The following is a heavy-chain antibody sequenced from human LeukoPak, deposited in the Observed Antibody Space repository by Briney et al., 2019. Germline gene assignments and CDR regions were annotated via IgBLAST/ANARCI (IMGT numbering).Heavy chain of an antibody. CDR3: AQDLQGDTLTGYYVYYYYGMDA. J-gene: IGHJ6*02. V-gene: IGHV3-53*01. CDR2: IYSGGST. Sequence: GGSLRLSCAASGFTVSSNYMSWVRQAPGKGLEWVSVIYSGGSTYYADSVKGRFTISRDNSKNTLYLQMNSLRAEDTAVYYCAQDLQGDTLTGYYVYYYYGMDAWGQGTTVTVSS. D-gene: IGHD3-9*01. CDR1: GFTVSSNY.